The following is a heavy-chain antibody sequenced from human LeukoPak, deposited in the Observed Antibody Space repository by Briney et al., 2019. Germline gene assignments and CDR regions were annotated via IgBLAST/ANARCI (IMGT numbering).Heavy chain of an antibody. Sequence: ASVKVSCKASGYTFTGYYMHWLRQAPGQGLEWMGWINPNSGGTNYAQKFQGRVTMTRDTSISTAYMELSRLRSDDTAVYYCARVRFLEWLYADFDYWGQGTLVTVSS. V-gene: IGHV1-2*02. D-gene: IGHD3-3*01. CDR1: GYTFTGYY. CDR2: INPNSGGT. CDR3: ARVRFLEWLYADFDY. J-gene: IGHJ4*02.